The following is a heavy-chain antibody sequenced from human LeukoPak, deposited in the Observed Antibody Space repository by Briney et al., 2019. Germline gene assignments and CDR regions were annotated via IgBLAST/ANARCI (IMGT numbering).Heavy chain of an antibody. J-gene: IGHJ6*02. CDR1: VFSLSTSGMC. Sequence: SGPALVKPTQTLTLTCTFSVFSLSTSGMCVSWIRQPPGKALEWLARIDWDDDKYYSTSLQTRLTMSKDTSKNQVVLTMTNMDPVDTGTYYCARSSGTRAYGMDVWGQGTTVTVSS. CDR3: ARSSGTRAYGMDV. D-gene: IGHD1-1*01. V-gene: IGHV2-70*11. CDR2: IDWDDDK.